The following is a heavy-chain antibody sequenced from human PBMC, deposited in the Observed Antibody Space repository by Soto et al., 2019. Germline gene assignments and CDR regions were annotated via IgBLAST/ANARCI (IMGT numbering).Heavy chain of an antibody. J-gene: IGHJ5*02. CDR2: IYPGDSDT. CDR1: GYSFTSYW. Sequence: EVQLVQSGAEVKKPGESLKISCKGSGYSFTSYWIGWVSQMPGKGLEWMGIIYPGDSDTRYSPSFQGQVTISADKSISTAYLQWSSLKASDTAMYYCARRERYSSSPGYWFDPWGQGTLVTVSS. CDR3: ARRERYSSSPGYWFDP. V-gene: IGHV5-51*01. D-gene: IGHD6-6*01.